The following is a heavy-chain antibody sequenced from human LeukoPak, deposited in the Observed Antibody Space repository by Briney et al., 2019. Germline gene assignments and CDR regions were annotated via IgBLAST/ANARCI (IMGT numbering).Heavy chain of an antibody. CDR1: GGSISSGDYY. D-gene: IGHD2-2*01. V-gene: IGHV4-30-4*01. CDR2: IYNSGTI. Sequence: PSENLSLTCTVSGGSISSGDYYWSWIRQPPGKGLEWIGYIYNSGTIYYNPSLKSRLTISVDTSRSQFSLRLRSVTAADTAVYYCATAPLPATMWNWYFDLWGRGTLVTVSS. CDR3: ATAPLPATMWNWYFDL. J-gene: IGHJ2*01.